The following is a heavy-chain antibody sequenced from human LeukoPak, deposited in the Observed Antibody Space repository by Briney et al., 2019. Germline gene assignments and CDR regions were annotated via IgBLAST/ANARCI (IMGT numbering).Heavy chain of an antibody. J-gene: IGHJ4*02. CDR2: INAGNGNT. D-gene: IGHD3-10*01. CDR3: ARVTPGGAMVRGVTMADY. Sequence: ASVKVSCKASGYTFTSYAMHWVRQAPGQRLEWMGWINAGNGNTKYSQKFQGRVTITRDTSASTAYMELSSLRSEDTAVYYCARVTPGGAMVRGVTMADYWGQGTLVTVSS. CDR1: GYTFTSYA. V-gene: IGHV1-3*01.